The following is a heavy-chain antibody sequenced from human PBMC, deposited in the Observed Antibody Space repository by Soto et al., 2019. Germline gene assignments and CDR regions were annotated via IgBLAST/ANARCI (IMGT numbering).Heavy chain of an antibody. CDR1: GFTFSRYA. Sequence: GSLRLSCAASGFTFSRYAMSWVRQAPGKGLEWVSAISGSGGSTYYADSVKGRFTISRDKSKNTLYLQMNSLRAEDTAVYYCAKESTIFGVVPPGMDVWGQGTTVTVSS. J-gene: IGHJ6*02. V-gene: IGHV3-23*01. CDR2: ISGSGGST. D-gene: IGHD3-3*01. CDR3: AKESTIFGVVPPGMDV.